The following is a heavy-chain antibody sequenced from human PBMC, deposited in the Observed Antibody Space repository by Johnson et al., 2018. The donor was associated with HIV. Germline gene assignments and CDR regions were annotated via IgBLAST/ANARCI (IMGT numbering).Heavy chain of an antibody. CDR2: MSTSGSTK. J-gene: IGHJ3*02. CDR3: ARDSTPWGGDYVGYAFDI. V-gene: IGHV3-11*04. CDR1: GFTFSDFF. Sequence: QVQLVESGGGLVKPGGSLRLSCAASGFTFSDFFMSWIRQAPGKGLEWVAYMSTSGSTKFYADSVKGRFTISRDNAKNSLSLLMNSLRPEDTTVYYCARDSTPWGGDYVGYAFDIWGQGTMVTVSS. D-gene: IGHD4-17*01.